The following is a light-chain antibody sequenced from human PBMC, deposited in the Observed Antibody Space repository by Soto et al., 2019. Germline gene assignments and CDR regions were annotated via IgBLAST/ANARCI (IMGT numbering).Light chain of an antibody. V-gene: IGLV2-14*01. CDR3: SAYTSRSTLV. CDR1: SRDIGAYNP. Sequence: QSALTQPASLSGSPGHSITISCSGTSRDIGAYNPVSWYQQLPGKAPKLLIYEVSSRPSGISYRFSGSKSGTTASLTISSLLPEDEADYYCSAYTSRSTLVFGGGTKLTVL. CDR2: EVS. J-gene: IGLJ2*01.